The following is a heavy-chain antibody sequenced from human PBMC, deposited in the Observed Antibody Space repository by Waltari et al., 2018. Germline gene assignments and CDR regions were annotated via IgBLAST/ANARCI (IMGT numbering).Heavy chain of an antibody. V-gene: IGHV4-34*01. J-gene: IGHJ3*02. CDR1: GGSFSGYY. CDR2: INHSGSI. CDR3: ARGVIVGATTGAFDI. Sequence: QVQLQQWGAGLLKPSETLSLTCAVYGGSFSGYYWSWIRQPPGTGLEWSGEINHSGSINYNPALKSRGTISVDTSKNQFSRKLSSVTAADTAVYYCARGVIVGATTGAFDIWGQGTMVTVSS. D-gene: IGHD1-26*01.